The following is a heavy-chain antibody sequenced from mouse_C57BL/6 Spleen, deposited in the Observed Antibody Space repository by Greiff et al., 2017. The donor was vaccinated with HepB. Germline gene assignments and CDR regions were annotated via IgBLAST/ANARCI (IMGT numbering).Heavy chain of an antibody. Sequence: VQLKQSGAELVRPGASVKLSCTASGFNIKDDYMHWVKQRPEQGLEWIGWIDPENGDTEYASKFQGKATITADTSSNTAYLQLSSLTSEDTAVYYCTPTKGNYWGQGTTLTVSS. CDR2: IDPENGDT. CDR3: TPTKGNY. J-gene: IGHJ2*01. CDR1: GFNIKDDY. V-gene: IGHV14-4*01.